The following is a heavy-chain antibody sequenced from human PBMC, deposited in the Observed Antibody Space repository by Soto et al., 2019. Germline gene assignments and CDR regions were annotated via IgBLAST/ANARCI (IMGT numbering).Heavy chain of an antibody. CDR1: GLTFSNYA. D-gene: IGHD3-22*01. CDR3: ASRNYYDSRCYYYLYYFDY. J-gene: IGHJ4*02. V-gene: IGHV3-23*01. Sequence: EVQLLESGGGLVQPGGSLRLSCAASGLTFSNYAMSWVRQAPGKGLEWVSTISGGRGGTYYADSVKGRFTISRDNSKNTLYLQMNSLRAEDTAVYYCASRNYYDSRCYYYLYYFDYWGQGTLVTVSS. CDR2: ISGGRGGT.